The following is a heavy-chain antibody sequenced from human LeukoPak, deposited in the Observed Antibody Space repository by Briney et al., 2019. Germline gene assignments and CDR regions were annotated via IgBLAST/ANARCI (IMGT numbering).Heavy chain of an antibody. CDR2: INHTGST. Sequence: PSETLSLTCAVYGGSFSGYYWTWIRQPPGKGLEWIGEINHTGSTYYNPSLKSRVTLSVDTSKNQFSLQLNSVTAADTAVYFCARDGPYDSGAFHFWGQGTMVTVSS. J-gene: IGHJ3*01. D-gene: IGHD3-22*01. CDR1: GGSFSGYY. V-gene: IGHV4-34*01. CDR3: ARDGPYDSGAFHF.